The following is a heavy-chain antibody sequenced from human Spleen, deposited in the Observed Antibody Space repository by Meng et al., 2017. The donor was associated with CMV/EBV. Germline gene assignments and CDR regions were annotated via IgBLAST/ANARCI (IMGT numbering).Heavy chain of an antibody. V-gene: IGHV1-69*05. CDR1: GYPFISYS. J-gene: IGHJ5*02. CDR2: IIPIFGTA. D-gene: IGHD2-21*01. CDR3: ARIHCGGDCYGWFDP. Sequence: AGYPFISYSISWVRQAPGQGLEWMGGIIPIFGTANYAQKFQSRVTITTDESTSTAYMELSSLRSEDTAVYYCARIHCGGDCYGWFDPWGQGTLVTVSS.